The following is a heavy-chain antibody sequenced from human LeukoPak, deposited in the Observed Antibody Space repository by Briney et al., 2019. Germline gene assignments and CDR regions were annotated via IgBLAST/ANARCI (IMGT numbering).Heavy chain of an antibody. J-gene: IGHJ6*02. D-gene: IGHD6-6*01. Sequence: PSETLSLTCNVSGGSISSYYWSLIRQPPGKGLEWIGYIYHSGSTNYNPSLKSRVIISVDTSKNQFSLKLNSVTAADTAVYFCARLRSASHPDYYGMDVWGQGTTVTVSS. CDR3: ARLRSASHPDYYGMDV. CDR1: GGSISSYY. V-gene: IGHV4-59*08. CDR2: IYHSGST.